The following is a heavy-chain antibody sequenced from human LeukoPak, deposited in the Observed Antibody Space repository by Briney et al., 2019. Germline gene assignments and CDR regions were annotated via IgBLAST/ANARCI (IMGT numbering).Heavy chain of an antibody. Sequence: SQTLSLTCAISGDSVSSNSAAWNWIRQSPSRGLEWLGRTYYRSKWYNDYAVSVKSRITINPDTSKNQFSLQLNSVTAADTAVYYCARIDDSKGWFGPWGQGTLVTVSS. D-gene: IGHD4-11*01. V-gene: IGHV6-1*01. J-gene: IGHJ5*02. CDR1: GDSVSSNSAA. CDR2: TYYRSKWYN. CDR3: ARIDDSKGWFGP.